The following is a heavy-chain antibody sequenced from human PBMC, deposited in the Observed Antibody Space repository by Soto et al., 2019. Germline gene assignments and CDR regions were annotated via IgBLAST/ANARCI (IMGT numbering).Heavy chain of an antibody. Sequence: PGGSLRLSCAASGFTFSSYAMHWVRQAPGKGLEWVAVISYDGSNKYYADSVKGRFTISRDNSKNTLYLQMNSLRAEDTAVYYCAREDAAAGPENNFDYWGQGTLVTVSS. V-gene: IGHV3-30-3*01. CDR3: AREDAAAGPENNFDY. CDR2: ISYDGSNK. J-gene: IGHJ4*02. D-gene: IGHD6-13*01. CDR1: GFTFSSYA.